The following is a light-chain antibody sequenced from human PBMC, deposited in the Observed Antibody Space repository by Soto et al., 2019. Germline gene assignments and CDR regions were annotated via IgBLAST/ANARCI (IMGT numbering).Light chain of an antibody. V-gene: IGKV3-15*01. CDR3: QPYDNWPPWT. J-gene: IGKJ1*01. CDR2: GAS. CDR1: QRVSSN. Sequence: EVVMTQSPATLSVSPGERATLSCRASQRVSSNLAWYQQKPGQAPRLLIYGASTRATGVPVRFSGSGSGTEFTLTIGSLLSEDFAFYYCQPYDNWPPWTFGQGTKVEIK.